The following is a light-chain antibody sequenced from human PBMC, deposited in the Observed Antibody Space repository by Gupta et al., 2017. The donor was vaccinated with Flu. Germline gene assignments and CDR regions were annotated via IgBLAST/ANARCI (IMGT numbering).Light chain of an antibody. CDR2: GGS. CDR1: QSVSRK. V-gene: IGKV3-15*01. CDR3: KGYNGWFLYT. J-gene: IGKJ2*01. Sequence: GTLSVYPGERSTLSCRASQSVSRKLAWYQQEHGQGRRLIISGGSTRATGIPARFSGSGYGTEFTLTIRNLQSGHSAIYYCKGYNGWFLYTVDQGSKLEMK.